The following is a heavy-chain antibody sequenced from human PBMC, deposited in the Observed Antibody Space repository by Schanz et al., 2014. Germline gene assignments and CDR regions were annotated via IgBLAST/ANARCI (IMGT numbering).Heavy chain of an antibody. V-gene: IGHV3-23*04. CDR1: GFTFTTNA. CDR2: ISGNGGST. Sequence: EVQLVESGGCLVQPGGSLRLSCAASGFTFTTNAMSWVRQPPGKGLEWVSAISGNGGSTYFADSVKGRFTISRDNSDNTLFLQMNSLRAEDTAVYYCARRKHAFDIWGQGTMVTVSS. J-gene: IGHJ3*02. CDR3: ARRKHAFDI.